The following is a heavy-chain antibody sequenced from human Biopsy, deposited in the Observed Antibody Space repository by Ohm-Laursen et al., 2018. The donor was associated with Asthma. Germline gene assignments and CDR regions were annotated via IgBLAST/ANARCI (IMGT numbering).Heavy chain of an antibody. CDR1: GGSVSSGSHY. Sequence: TLSLTCTVSGGSVSSGSHYWSWIRQPPGKGLEWIGYISYSGSTNYNPSLKSRVTISVDTSKNQFSLKLSSVTAADTAVYYCARDFVDSAMDYFDYWGQGTLVTVSS. CDR2: ISYSGST. J-gene: IGHJ4*02. D-gene: IGHD5-18*01. CDR3: ARDFVDSAMDYFDY. V-gene: IGHV4-61*01.